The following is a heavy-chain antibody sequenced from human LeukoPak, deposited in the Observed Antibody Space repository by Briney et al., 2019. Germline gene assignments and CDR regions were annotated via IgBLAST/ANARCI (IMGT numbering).Heavy chain of an antibody. CDR1: GFTFSSYE. Sequence: GGSLRLSCAASGFTFSSYEMNWVRQAPGKGLEWVSAISGSGGSTYYADSVKGRFTISRDNSKNTLYLQMSSLRAEDTAVYYCAKDDYGSGSYSGYWGQGTLVTVSS. D-gene: IGHD3-10*01. J-gene: IGHJ4*02. V-gene: IGHV3-23*01. CDR2: ISGSGGST. CDR3: AKDDYGSGSYSGY.